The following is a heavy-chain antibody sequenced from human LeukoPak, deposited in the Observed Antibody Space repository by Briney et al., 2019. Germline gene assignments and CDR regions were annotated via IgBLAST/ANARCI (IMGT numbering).Heavy chain of an antibody. CDR3: AKLGDSSSWHDY. Sequence: HTGGSLRLSCAASGFTFSSYGMHWVRQAPGKGLEWVAVISYDGSSKYYADSVRGRFTISRDNSKNTLYLQMNSLRAEDTAVYYCAKLGDSSSWHDYWGQGTLVTVSS. CDR1: GFTFSSYG. D-gene: IGHD6-13*01. CDR2: ISYDGSSK. J-gene: IGHJ4*02. V-gene: IGHV3-30*18.